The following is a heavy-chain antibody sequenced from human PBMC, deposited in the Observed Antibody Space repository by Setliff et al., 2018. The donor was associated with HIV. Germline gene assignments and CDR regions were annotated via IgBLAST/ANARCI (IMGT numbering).Heavy chain of an antibody. Sequence: ASVKVSCKASGYTFTSYYIHWVRQAPGQGLEWMGIINPSGGSTSYAQKFQGRVTMTRDTSTSTVHMELSSLRSEDTAVYYCSRSYNPGSGYYYDDSFDFWGQGTLVTVSS. CDR3: SRSYNPGSGYYYDDSFDF. J-gene: IGHJ4*02. CDR2: INPSGGST. V-gene: IGHV1-46*01. D-gene: IGHD3-22*01. CDR1: GYTFTSYY.